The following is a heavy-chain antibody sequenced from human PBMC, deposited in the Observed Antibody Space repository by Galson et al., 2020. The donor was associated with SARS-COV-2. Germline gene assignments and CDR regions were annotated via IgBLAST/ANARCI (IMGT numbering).Heavy chain of an antibody. CDR2: ISSSSSYI. CDR1: GFTFSSYS. CDR3: ARDLDYYGSGSYYNVTYYYYGMDV. J-gene: IGHJ6*02. V-gene: IGHV3-21*01. Sequence: NSGGSLRLSCAASGFTFSSYSMTWVRQAPGKGLEWVSSISSSSSYIYYPASVKGRFTISRANAKNSLYLQMNSLRAEDTAVYYCARDLDYYGSGSYYNVTYYYYGMDVWGQGTTVTVSS. D-gene: IGHD3-10*01.